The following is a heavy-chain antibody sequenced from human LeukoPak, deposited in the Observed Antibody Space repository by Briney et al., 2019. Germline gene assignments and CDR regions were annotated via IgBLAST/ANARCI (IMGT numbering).Heavy chain of an antibody. CDR1: GFTLSDHY. V-gene: IGHV3-53*01. J-gene: IGHJ4*02. CDR3: ARGDGVYAY. Sequence: GGSLRLSCAASGFTLSDHYMDWVRQAPGQGLEWVSVIYFGGTTYYDDYVKGRFTISRDNSKNTVYLQMNSLIVDDTAVYYCARGDGVYAYWGQGTLVTVSS. CDR2: IYFGGTT. D-gene: IGHD5/OR15-5a*01.